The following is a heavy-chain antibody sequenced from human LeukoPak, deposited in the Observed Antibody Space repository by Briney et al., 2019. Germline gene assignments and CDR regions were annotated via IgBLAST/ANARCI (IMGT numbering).Heavy chain of an antibody. D-gene: IGHD5-18*01. CDR1: GFIFSSYW. V-gene: IGHV3-7*01. CDR3: ARHLSGVTGYTYGRGIDY. J-gene: IGHJ4*02. Sequence: GGSLRLSCAASGFIFSSYWMAWVRQAPGKGLEWVANIKEDGSEKNYVDSVKGRFTISRDNAKNSLYLQMNSLRAEDTAVYYCARHLSGVTGYTYGRGIDYWGQGTLVTVSS. CDR2: IKEDGSEK.